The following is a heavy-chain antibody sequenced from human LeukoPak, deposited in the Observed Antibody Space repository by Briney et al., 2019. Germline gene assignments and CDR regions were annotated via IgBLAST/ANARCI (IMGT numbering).Heavy chain of an antibody. CDR1: GFTFSSYA. Sequence: GGSLRLSCAASGFTFSSYAMSWVRQAPGKGLEWVSGISGSGGSTYYADSVKGRFTISRDNSKNTLYLQMNSLSAEDTAVYYCAKDYYGSGSCFDYWGQGTLVTVSS. D-gene: IGHD3-10*01. J-gene: IGHJ4*02. V-gene: IGHV3-23*01. CDR2: ISGSGGST. CDR3: AKDYYGSGSCFDY.